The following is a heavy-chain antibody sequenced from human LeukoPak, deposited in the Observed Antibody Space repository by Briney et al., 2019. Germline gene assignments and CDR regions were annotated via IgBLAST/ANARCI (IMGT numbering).Heavy chain of an antibody. CDR1: GFTFSDYY. V-gene: IGHV3-11*04. D-gene: IGHD3-3*01. CDR3: AKDSSTIFGVVTIKGGYLDS. J-gene: IGHJ4*02. CDR2: ISSSGSTI. Sequence: GGSLRLSCAASGFTFSDYYMSWIRQAPGKGLEWVSYISSSGSTIYYADSVKGRFTISRDNAKNSLYLQMSSLRAEDTAVYFCAKDSSTIFGVVTIKGGYLDSWGQGTLVTVSS.